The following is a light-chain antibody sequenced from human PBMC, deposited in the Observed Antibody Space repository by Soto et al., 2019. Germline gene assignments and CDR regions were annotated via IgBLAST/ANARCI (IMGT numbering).Light chain of an antibody. CDR2: GVS. CDR1: ASDIGNYNY. J-gene: IGLJ3*02. V-gene: IGLV2-14*01. Sequence: QSALTQPASVSGSPGQSITISCTGTASDIGNYNYVSWYQVHPGKAPKLLIYGVSNRPSGVSNRFSGSKSGNAASLTIPGLQAEDEADYYCYSYSAYTTLWVFGGGTKLTVL. CDR3: YSYSAYTTLWV.